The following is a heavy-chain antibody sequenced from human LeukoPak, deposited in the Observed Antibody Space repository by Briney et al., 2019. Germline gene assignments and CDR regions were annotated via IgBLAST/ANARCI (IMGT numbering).Heavy chain of an antibody. V-gene: IGHV5-51*01. CDR1: GYNFTNDW. CDR2: IYPGDSDT. J-gene: IGHJ4*02. CDR3: ARGRYSRGWFDY. D-gene: IGHD6-19*01. Sequence: GESLKISCKVSGYNFTNDWIGWVRQMPGKGLEWVGIIYPGDSDTRYSPSFQGQVTISADKSITTAYLQWSSLKAPHTAMYYCARGRYSRGWFDYWGQGTLVTVSS.